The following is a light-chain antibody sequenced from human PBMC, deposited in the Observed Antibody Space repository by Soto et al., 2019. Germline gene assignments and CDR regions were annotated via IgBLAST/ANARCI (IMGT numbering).Light chain of an antibody. J-gene: IGKJ2*01. Sequence: EIVMTQSPATLSVFPGERATLSCRASQSVSTNLAWYQQKPCQAPRLLIYGASARATGIPARFSGSGSGTEFTLTISSLQSEDFAVYYCHQYNNWPPYTFGQGTKLEIK. V-gene: IGKV3-15*01. CDR3: HQYNNWPPYT. CDR2: GAS. CDR1: QSVSTN.